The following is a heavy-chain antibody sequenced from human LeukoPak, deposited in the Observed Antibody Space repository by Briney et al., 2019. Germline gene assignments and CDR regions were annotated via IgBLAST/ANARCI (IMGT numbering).Heavy chain of an antibody. CDR3: ARTTPTGYLDY. D-gene: IGHD2-8*02. CDR1: GFSLSTSGMR. J-gene: IGHJ4*02. CDR2: IDWDDDK. Sequence: PGPTLVNPTQTLTLTCSFSGFSLSTSGMRVSWIRQPPGKALEWLARIDWDDDKIYSTSLRTRLTLSKDTSKNQVVLTMSNMDPVDTATYYCARTTPTGYLDYWGQGTLVTVSS. V-gene: IGHV2-70*04.